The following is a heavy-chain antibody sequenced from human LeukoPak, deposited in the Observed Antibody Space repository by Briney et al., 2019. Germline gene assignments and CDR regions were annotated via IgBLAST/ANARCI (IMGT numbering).Heavy chain of an antibody. J-gene: IGHJ4*02. CDR3: AKGPNDILTGLGGP. Sequence: PGGSLRLSCAASGFTFDGYGMSWVRQAPGKGLEWVSGISYSSATIGYVDSVKGRFIISRDNAKNSLYLQMNSLRAEDTALYYCAKGPNDILTGLGGPWGQGALVTVSS. CDR1: GFTFDGYG. V-gene: IGHV3-9*01. D-gene: IGHD3-9*01. CDR2: ISYSSATI.